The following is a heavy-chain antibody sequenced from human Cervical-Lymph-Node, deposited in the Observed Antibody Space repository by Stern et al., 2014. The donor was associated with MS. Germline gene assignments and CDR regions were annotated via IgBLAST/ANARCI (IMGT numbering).Heavy chain of an antibody. D-gene: IGHD2/OR15-2a*01. CDR3: ATAFIYGRPYFQH. V-gene: IGHV1-24*01. J-gene: IGHJ1*01. CDR1: GYTLTELS. Sequence: QVQLVQSGAEVKKPGASVKVSCRVSGYTLTELSMHWVRQAPGKGLEWMGGFDPEDGETIYAQKFQGRVTMTEDTSTDTTYMELGSLRSEDPAVYYCATAFIYGRPYFQHWGQGTLVTVSS. CDR2: FDPEDGET.